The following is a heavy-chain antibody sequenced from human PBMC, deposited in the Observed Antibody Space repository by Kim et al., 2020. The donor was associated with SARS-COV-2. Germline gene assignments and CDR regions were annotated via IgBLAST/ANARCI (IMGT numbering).Heavy chain of an antibody. CDR3: ARGKNIGWWWLSNFDY. CDR1: GGSFSGYY. Sequence: SETLSLTCAVYGGSFSGYYWSWIRQPPGKGLEWIGEINHSGSTNYNPSLKSRVTISVDTSKNQFSLKLSSVTAADTAVYYCARGKNIGWWWLSNFDYWG. CDR2: INHSGST. D-gene: IGHD2-21*01. J-gene: IGHJ4*01. V-gene: IGHV4-34*01.